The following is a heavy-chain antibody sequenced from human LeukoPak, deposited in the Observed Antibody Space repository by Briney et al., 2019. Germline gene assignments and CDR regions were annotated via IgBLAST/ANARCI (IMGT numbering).Heavy chain of an antibody. V-gene: IGHV4-59*11. CDR2: IYYSGST. D-gene: IGHD1/OR15-1a*01. CDR3: ARESNSPNPLGYYYMDV. Sequence: SETLSLTCTVSGGSISSHYWSWIRQPPAKELAWIEYIYYSGSTNYNPSLKSRVTISVDTSKNQFSLKLSSVTAADTAVYYCARESNSPNPLGYYYMDVWGKGTTVTVSS. CDR1: GGSISSHY. J-gene: IGHJ6*03.